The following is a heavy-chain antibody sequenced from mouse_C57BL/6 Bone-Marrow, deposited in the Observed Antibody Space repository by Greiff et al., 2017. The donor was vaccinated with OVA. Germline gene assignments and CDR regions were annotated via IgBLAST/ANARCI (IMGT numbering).Heavy chain of an antibody. CDR1: GFTFSDYG. Sequence: DVMLVESGGGLVKPGGSLKLSCAASGFTFSDYGMHWVRQAPEKGLEWVAYISSGSSTIYYADTVKGRFTISRDNAKNTLFLQMTSLRSEDTAMYYCARPATTVNYYAMDYWGQGTSVTVSS. CDR2: ISSGSSTI. D-gene: IGHD1-1*01. V-gene: IGHV5-17*01. J-gene: IGHJ4*01. CDR3: ARPATTVNYYAMDY.